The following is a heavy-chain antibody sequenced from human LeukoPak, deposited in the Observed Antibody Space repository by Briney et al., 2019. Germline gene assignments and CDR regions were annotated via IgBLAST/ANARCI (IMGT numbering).Heavy chain of an antibody. D-gene: IGHD6-13*01. CDR1: GFTFSSYG. V-gene: IGHV3-33*01. CDR2: IWYDGSNK. CDR3: ASSERYSSSCYGPVDY. Sequence: GGSLRLSCAASGFTFSSYGMHWVRQAPGKGLEWVAVIWYDGSNKYYADSVKGRFAISRDNANNSLYLQMNSLRAEDTAVYYCASSERYSSSCYGPVDYWGQGTLVTVSS. J-gene: IGHJ4*02.